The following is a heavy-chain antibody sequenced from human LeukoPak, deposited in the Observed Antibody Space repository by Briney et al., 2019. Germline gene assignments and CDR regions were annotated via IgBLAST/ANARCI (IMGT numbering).Heavy chain of an antibody. CDR1: GSSMSSGGYY. CDR2: IYYSGST. Sequence: SQTLSLTCTVSGSSMSSGGYYWNWIRQHPGQGLEWIGYIYYSGSTYYNPPLKSRVTISVDTSKNQFSLKLSSVTAADTAVYYCARFDLVVTADDAFDIWGQGTMVTVSS. J-gene: IGHJ3*02. CDR3: ARFDLVVTADDAFDI. V-gene: IGHV4-31*03. D-gene: IGHD2-21*02.